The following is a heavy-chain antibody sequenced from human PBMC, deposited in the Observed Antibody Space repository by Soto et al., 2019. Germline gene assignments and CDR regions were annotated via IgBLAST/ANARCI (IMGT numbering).Heavy chain of an antibody. V-gene: IGHV3-23*01. J-gene: IGHJ2*01. CDR2: ISGGGDAT. D-gene: IGHD2-21*01. CDR1: GFTFINYA. Sequence: EVQLLESGGDSVQPGGSVRLSCAGSGFTFINYAMNWVRQAPGKGLEWVSTISGGGDATFFADSVRGRFTFSRDNSKNTVTLQMHSLGVDDTAVYYCARKVVASTSRPDYWYFDLWGRGTLVTVSS. CDR3: ARKVVASTSRPDYWYFDL.